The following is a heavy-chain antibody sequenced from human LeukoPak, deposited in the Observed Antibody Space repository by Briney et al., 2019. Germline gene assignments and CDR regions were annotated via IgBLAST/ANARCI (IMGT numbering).Heavy chain of an antibody. CDR2: ISGSGGST. V-gene: IGHV3-23*01. D-gene: IGHD5-12*01. CDR1: GFTFSSYG. J-gene: IGHJ4*02. CDR3: AKYSGYENGRFDY. Sequence: GGTLRLSCAASGFTFSSYGMSWVRQAPGKGLEWVSAISGSGGSTYYADSVKGRFTISRDNSKNTLYLQMNSLRAEDTAVYYCAKYSGYENGRFDYWGQGTLVTVSS.